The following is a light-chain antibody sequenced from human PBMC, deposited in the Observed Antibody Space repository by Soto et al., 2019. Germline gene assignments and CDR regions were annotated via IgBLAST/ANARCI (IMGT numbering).Light chain of an antibody. CDR1: QSISNY. CDR2: GAS. Sequence: DIQMTQSPSSLSASVGDRVTITCRASQSISNYLNWYQQKLGKAPKLLIYGASSLQSGVPSRFSGSGSGTEFTLIISSLQPEDSATYYCQESNRVPFTFGGGTKLEIK. V-gene: IGKV1-39*01. CDR3: QESNRVPFT. J-gene: IGKJ4*01.